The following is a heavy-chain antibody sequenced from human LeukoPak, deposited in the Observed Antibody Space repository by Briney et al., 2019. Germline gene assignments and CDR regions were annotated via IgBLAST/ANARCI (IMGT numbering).Heavy chain of an antibody. Sequence: GAPVKVSCKASGYTFTGYYMHWVRQAPGQGLEGMGWINPNSGGTNYAQKFQGRVTMTRDTSISTAYMELSRLRPDDTAVYYCARSGTYYYDSSGYYLDYWGQGTLVTVSS. D-gene: IGHD3-22*01. CDR3: ARSGTYYYDSSGYYLDY. CDR1: GYTFTGYY. V-gene: IGHV1-2*02. CDR2: INPNSGGT. J-gene: IGHJ4*02.